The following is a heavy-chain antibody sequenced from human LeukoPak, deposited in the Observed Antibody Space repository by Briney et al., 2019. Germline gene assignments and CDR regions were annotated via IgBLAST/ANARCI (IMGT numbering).Heavy chain of an antibody. CDR2: MSSSSTYI. CDR3: ARETGFGELAG. CDR1: GFTFSRNS. D-gene: IGHD3-10*01. J-gene: IGHJ4*02. Sequence: PGGSLRLSCAASGFTFSRNSMNWVRQSPGKGLEWVSSMSSSSTYIYYADSVKGRFTISRDNAKNSLYLQMNSLRAEDTALYYCARETGFGELAGWGQGTLVTVSS. V-gene: IGHV3-21*01.